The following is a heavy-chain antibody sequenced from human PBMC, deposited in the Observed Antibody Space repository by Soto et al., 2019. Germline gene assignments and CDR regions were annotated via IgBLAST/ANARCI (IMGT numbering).Heavy chain of an antibody. CDR2: ISSNSAYI. CDR3: TRDASRDSSARGWFDP. Sequence: PGGSLRLSCAASVFTFRSFTMNWCRQAPGKGLEWVSTISSNSAYIYYTDALRGRFTISRDNAKNSLHLQMNSLRAEDTAVYYCTRDASRDSSARGWFDPWGPGTLVTVS. CDR1: VFTFRSFT. D-gene: IGHD6-13*01. V-gene: IGHV3-21*01. J-gene: IGHJ5*02.